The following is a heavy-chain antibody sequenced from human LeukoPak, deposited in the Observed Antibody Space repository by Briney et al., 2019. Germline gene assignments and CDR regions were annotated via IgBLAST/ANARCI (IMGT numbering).Heavy chain of an antibody. J-gene: IGHJ4*02. CDR1: GHTFTGYY. Sequence: ASVTVSCKASGHTFTGYYMHWVRQAPGQGLEWMGWINPNSGDTHYAQKFQGRVTMTRDTSINTAYMELSRLRSDDTAVYYCARDQAFVYCSGGTCYDDYWGQGSLVTVSS. D-gene: IGHD2-15*01. CDR2: INPNSGDT. CDR3: ARDQAFVYCSGGTCYDDY. V-gene: IGHV1-2*02.